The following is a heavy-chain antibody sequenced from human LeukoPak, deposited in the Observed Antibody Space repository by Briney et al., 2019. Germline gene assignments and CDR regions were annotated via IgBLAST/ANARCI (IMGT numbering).Heavy chain of an antibody. D-gene: IGHD3-10*01. CDR1: GFTFSSYA. CDR2: ISYDGSNK. V-gene: IGHV3-30-3*01. J-gene: IGHJ4*02. CDR3: AREGVTMVRGAYDY. Sequence: GGSLRLSCAASGFTFSSYAMHWVRQAPGKGLEWVAVISYDGSNKYYADSVKGRFTISRDNSKNTLYLQMNSLRAEDTAVYYCAREGVTMVRGAYDYWGRGTLVTVSS.